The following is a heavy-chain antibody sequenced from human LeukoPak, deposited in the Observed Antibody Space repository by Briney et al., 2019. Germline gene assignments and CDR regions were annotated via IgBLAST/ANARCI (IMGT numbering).Heavy chain of an antibody. J-gene: IGHJ5*02. CDR2: INGSSSDT. CDR3: ARRGTTYCTVDSCHPNWFDP. CDR1: GFTFNDYY. V-gene: IGHV3-11*03. Sequence: GGSLRLSCAASGFTFNDYYMTWIRQAPGRGLEWISYINGSSSDTKYADSVKGRFTISRDNAKNSVYLLNSLRAEDTAVYYCARRGTTYCTVDSCHPNWFDPWGQGTLVTVSS. D-gene: IGHD2-15*01.